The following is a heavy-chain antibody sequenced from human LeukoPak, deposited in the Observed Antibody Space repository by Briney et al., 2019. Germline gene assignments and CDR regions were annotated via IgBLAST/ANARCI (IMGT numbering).Heavy chain of an antibody. CDR1: GFTFSSYA. CDR2: ISGSGGST. D-gene: IGHD4-17*01. CDR3: AKSFLAMTTVTSLDY. J-gene: IGHJ4*02. V-gene: IGHV3-23*01. Sequence: PGGSLRLSCAASGFTFSSYAMSWVRHAPGKGLEWVSAISGSGGSTYYADSVKGRFTISKDNSKNTLYLQMNSLRAEDTAVYYGAKSFLAMTTVTSLDYGGQGTLVTVSS.